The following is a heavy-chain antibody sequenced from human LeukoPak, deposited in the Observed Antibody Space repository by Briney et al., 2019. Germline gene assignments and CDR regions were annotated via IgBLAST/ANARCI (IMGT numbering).Heavy chain of an antibody. Sequence: ASVKVSCKASGGTFSSYAISWVRQAPGQGLEWMGRIIPILGIANYAQKFQGRVTITADKSTSTAYMELCSLRSEDTAVYYCARDRDRVVVTAIRSAFDIWGQGTMVTVSS. D-gene: IGHD2-21*02. CDR3: ARDRDRVVVTAIRSAFDI. CDR1: GGTFSSYA. J-gene: IGHJ3*02. V-gene: IGHV1-69*04. CDR2: IIPILGIA.